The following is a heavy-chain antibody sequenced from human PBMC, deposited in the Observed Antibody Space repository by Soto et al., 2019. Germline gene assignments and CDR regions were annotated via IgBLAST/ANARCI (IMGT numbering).Heavy chain of an antibody. CDR2: IKSRADNYAT. CDR1: GFTFSGSA. V-gene: IGHV3-73*02. Sequence: EVQLVESGGGLVQPGGSLKLSCAASGFTFSGSAIHWVRQASGKGLEWVSRIKSRADNYATGYAASVKGRFTISRDDSKNTAFLQMNSLRIEDTAVYYCVRYPDGGSLDYWGQGTLVTVSS. J-gene: IGHJ4*02. CDR3: VRYPDGGSLDY. D-gene: IGHD6-25*01.